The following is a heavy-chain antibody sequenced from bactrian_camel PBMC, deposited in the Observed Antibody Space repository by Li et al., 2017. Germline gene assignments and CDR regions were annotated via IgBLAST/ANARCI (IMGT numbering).Heavy chain of an antibody. D-gene: IGHD2*01. J-gene: IGHJ6*01. CDR3: AATQMCDGSTVVVTGADFGY. CDR1: GYTSRTNC. Sequence: QLVESGGGSVQAGGSLRLSCEVSGYTSRTNCMGWFRQAPGKEREGVAAIHTGGGATDYADSLKGRFTISQDNAKNTLYLQMSSLKPEDTAMYYCAATQMCDGSTVVVTGADFGYWGQGTQVTVS. V-gene: IGHV3S28*01. CDR2: IHTGGGAT.